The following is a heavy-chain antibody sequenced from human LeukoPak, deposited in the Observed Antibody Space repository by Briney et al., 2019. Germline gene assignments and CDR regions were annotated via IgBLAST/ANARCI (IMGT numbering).Heavy chain of an antibody. D-gene: IGHD6-19*01. CDR3: ARKGLTKPLSVAVDFDS. CDR1: GGSISSSNW. V-gene: IGHV4-4*02. Sequence: SGTLSLTCAVSGGSISSSNWWSWVRQPPGKGLEWIGEIYHSGSTNYNPSLKSRITISVDTSKKHFSLKLSSVTAADTAVYYCARKGLTKPLSVAVDFDSWGQGTLVTVSS. J-gene: IGHJ4*02. CDR2: IYHSGST.